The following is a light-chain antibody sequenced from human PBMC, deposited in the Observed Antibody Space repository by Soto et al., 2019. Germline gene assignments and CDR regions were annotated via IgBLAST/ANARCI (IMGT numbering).Light chain of an antibody. J-gene: IGKJ4*01. Sequence: EIVMTQSPATLSVSPGETATLSCRASQSVGSAVAWYQHKPGQAPRLLIVGASIRATGVPGRFSGGASGTEFSLTFATLQSEDFAVYYCQQYRNWPPLTFGGGTTVEI. CDR2: GAS. CDR3: QQYRNWPPLT. CDR1: QSVGSA. V-gene: IGKV3-15*01.